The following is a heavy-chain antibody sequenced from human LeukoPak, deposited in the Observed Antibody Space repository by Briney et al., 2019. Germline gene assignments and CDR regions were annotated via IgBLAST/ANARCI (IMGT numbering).Heavy chain of an antibody. V-gene: IGHV3-48*03. J-gene: IGHJ6*04. CDR2: ISSSGSTI. CDR3: AELGITMIGGV. CDR1: GFSFSSYE. D-gene: IGHD3-10*02. Sequence: GGSLRLFCAASGFSFSSYEMNWVRQAPGKGLEWVSYISSSGSTIYYADSVKGRFTISRDNAKNSLYLQMNSLRAEDTAVYYCAELGITMIGGVWGKGTTVTISS.